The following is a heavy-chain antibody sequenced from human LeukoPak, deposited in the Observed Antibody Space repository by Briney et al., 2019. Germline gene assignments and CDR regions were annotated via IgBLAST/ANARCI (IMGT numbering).Heavy chain of an antibody. V-gene: IGHV3-30*02. CDR1: GFAFSSYG. CDR2: IRYDGSNK. J-gene: IGHJ4*02. CDR3: PNMDFPHY. Sequence: SGGSLRLSCAASGFAFSSYGMHWVRQAPGKGLEWVAFIRYDGSNKYYADSVKGRFTISRDNSKNTLYLQMNSLRAEDTAVYYCPNMDFPHYWGQGTLVTVSS. D-gene: IGHD3-3*01.